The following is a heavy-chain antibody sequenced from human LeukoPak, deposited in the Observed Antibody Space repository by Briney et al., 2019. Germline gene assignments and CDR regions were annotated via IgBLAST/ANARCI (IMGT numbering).Heavy chain of an antibody. CDR2: IQHSGST. J-gene: IGHJ4*02. V-gene: IGHV4-4*02. D-gene: IGHD1-26*01. Sequence: SETLSLTCEVSGGSISSSNWWSWVRQSPGKGLEWIGEIQHSGSTNYNPSLKSRVTISVDTSKNQFSLKLSSVTAADTAVYYCARRAYSGSYGYWGQGTLVTVSS. CDR3: ARRAYSGSYGY. CDR1: GGSISSSNW.